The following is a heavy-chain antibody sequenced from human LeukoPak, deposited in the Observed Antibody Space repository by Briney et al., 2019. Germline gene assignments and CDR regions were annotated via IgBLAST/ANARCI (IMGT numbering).Heavy chain of an antibody. Sequence: ASVKVSCKASGFTFTSYYMHWVRQAPGQGLEWMGWINPNSGGTNYAQKFQGRVTMTRDTSISTAYMELSRLRSDDTAVYYCARXLPAGSSGWFSVLYGMDVWGQGTTVTVSS. J-gene: IGHJ6*02. CDR3: ARXLPAGSSGWFSVLYGMDV. CDR1: GFTFTSYY. V-gene: IGHV1-2*02. D-gene: IGHD6-19*01. CDR2: INPNSGGT.